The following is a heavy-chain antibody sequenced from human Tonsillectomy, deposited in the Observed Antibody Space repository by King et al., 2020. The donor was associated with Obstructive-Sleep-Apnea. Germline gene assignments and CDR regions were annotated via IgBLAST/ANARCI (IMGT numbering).Heavy chain of an antibody. CDR2: LYSGGGT. D-gene: IGHD3-10*01. CDR1: GFTVINNY. Sequence: QLVQSGGGLVQPGGSLKLSCVASGFTVINNYMNWVRQAPGKGLELVSVLYSGGGTYYADSVKGRFTISRDNSKNTLFLQMNSLRAEDTAVYYCARDSGYFDYWGQGTLVTVSS. CDR3: ARDSGYFDY. J-gene: IGHJ4*02. V-gene: IGHV3-66*01.